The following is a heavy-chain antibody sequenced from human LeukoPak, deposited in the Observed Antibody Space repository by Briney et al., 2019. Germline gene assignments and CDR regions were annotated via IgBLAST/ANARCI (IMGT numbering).Heavy chain of an antibody. J-gene: IGHJ4*02. D-gene: IGHD4-17*01. Sequence: ASVKVSCKASGYTFISYRISWVRQAPGQGLEWMGWISAYNGNTNYAQKLQGRVTMTTDTSTRTAYMELRSLRSDDTAVYYCAVLDYGDFYFLAYWGQGTLVTVSS. CDR2: ISAYNGNT. V-gene: IGHV1-18*01. CDR3: AVLDYGDFYFLAY. CDR1: GYTFISYR.